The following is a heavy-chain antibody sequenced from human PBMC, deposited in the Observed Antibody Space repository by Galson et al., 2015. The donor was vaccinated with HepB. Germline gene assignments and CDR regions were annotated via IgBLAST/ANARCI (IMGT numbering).Heavy chain of an antibody. Sequence: SLRLSCAASGFTFSSYSMNWVRQAPGKGLEWVSSISSSSSYIYYADSVKGRFTISRDNAKNSLYLQMNSLRAEDTAVYYCARDRGDGYNYWAFDIWGQGTMVTVSS. CDR3: ARDRGDGYNYWAFDI. CDR1: GFTFSSYS. D-gene: IGHD5-24*01. J-gene: IGHJ3*02. CDR2: ISSSSSYI. V-gene: IGHV3-21*01.